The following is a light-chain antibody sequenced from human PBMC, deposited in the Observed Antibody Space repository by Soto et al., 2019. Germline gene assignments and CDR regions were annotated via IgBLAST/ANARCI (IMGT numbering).Light chain of an antibody. CDR2: DVS. CDR3: SSYTSRSTMV. J-gene: IGLJ2*01. V-gene: IGLV2-14*01. CDR1: SSDVGGYNY. Sequence: QSVLTQPASVSGSPGQSITISCTGTSSDVGGYNYVSWYQQHPGKAPKLMIYDVSNRPSGVSNRFSGSKSGNTASLTISGLQYEDEADYYCSSYTSRSTMVFGGGTKLTVL.